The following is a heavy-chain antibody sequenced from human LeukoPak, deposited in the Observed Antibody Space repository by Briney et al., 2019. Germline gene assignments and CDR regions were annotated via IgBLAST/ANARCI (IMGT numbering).Heavy chain of an antibody. CDR1: GFTFSDYY. Sequence: KAGGSLRLSCAASGFTFSDYYMSWIRQAPGKGLEWVSYITSSSSYTNYADSVKGRFTISRDNAKKSLYLQMNSLRAEDTAVYYCARGGFCSGTSCSPSAPSPYYYYGMDVWGQGTTVTVSS. CDR3: ARGGFCSGTSCSPSAPSPYYYYGMDV. J-gene: IGHJ6*02. V-gene: IGHV3-11*06. D-gene: IGHD2-2*01. CDR2: ITSSSSYT.